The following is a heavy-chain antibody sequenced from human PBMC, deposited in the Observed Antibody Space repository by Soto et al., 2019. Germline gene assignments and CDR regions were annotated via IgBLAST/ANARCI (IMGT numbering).Heavy chain of an antibody. CDR3: ARRQSSSWYGL. CDR1: GGSISSYY. D-gene: IGHD6-13*01. CDR2: IYYSGKT. V-gene: IGHV4-59*08. J-gene: IGHJ4*02. Sequence: PSETLSLTCTVSGGSISSYYWSWIRQPPGKGLEWIGYIYYSGKTYYNPSLKSRVTISVDRSKNQFSLKLSSVTAADTAVYYCARRQSSSWYGLWGQGTLVTVSS.